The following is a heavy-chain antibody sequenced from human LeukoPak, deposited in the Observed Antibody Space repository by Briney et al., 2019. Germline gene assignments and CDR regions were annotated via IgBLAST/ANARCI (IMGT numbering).Heavy chain of an antibody. CDR1: GFTFSDYW. V-gene: IGHV3-30*01. J-gene: IGHJ4*02. CDR2: ISYDGSNK. D-gene: IGHD3-3*01. Sequence: PGGSLRLSCEASGFTFSDYWMHWVRQAPGKGLEWVAVISYDGSNKYYADSVKGRFTISRDNSKNTLYLQMNSLRAEDTAVYYCARGGEITIFGVVIIESPPNYWGQGTLVTVSS. CDR3: ARGGEITIFGVVIIESPPNY.